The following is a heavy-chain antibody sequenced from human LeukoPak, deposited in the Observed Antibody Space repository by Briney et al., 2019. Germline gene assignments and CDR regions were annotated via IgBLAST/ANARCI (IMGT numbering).Heavy chain of an antibody. V-gene: IGHV1-18*01. CDR1: GYTFDTYG. D-gene: IGHD6-13*01. CDR2: ISGYNGNT. CDR3: ARDREIAAAGTHNY. J-gene: IGHJ4*02. Sequence: ASVKVSCKASGYTFDTYGITWVRQAPGQGLEWMGWISGYNGNTNYAQKFQGRVTMTTDTSTSTAYMELRSLRSDDTAVYYCARDREIAAAGTHNYWGQGTLVTVSS.